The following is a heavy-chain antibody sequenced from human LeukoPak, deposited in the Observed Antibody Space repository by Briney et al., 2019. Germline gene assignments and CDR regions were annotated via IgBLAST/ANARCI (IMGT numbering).Heavy chain of an antibody. D-gene: IGHD5-12*01. J-gene: IGHJ5*02. CDR3: ARRRGYDYVWFDP. V-gene: IGHV4-39*01. Sequence: SETLSLTCTVSGGSISSTVYFWAWIRQPPGKGLEWIGSIYYSGRTSYNPSLKSRVTMSVDTSKNQFSLKLSSVTAADTAVYFCARRRGYDYVWFDPWGQGTLVTVSS. CDR1: GGSISSTVYF. CDR2: IYYSGRT.